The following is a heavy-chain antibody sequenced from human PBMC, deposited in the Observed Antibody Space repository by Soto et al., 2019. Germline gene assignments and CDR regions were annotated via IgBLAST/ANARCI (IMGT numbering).Heavy chain of an antibody. CDR3: AGDPDSHYNDSHAYSYP. J-gene: IGHJ5*02. CDR2: IIPIISII. D-gene: IGHD3-22*01. V-gene: IGHV1-69*04. CDR1: GGTFSTYT. Sequence: QVQXVXSXXEVKKPGSSVKVSCKASGGTFSTYTITWVRQAPGQGLDWMGRIIPIISIINYAQKFQGRITITADKFTGTAYMELTRLRSDDTAVYYCAGDPDSHYNDSHAYSYPWGQGTLVTVSS.